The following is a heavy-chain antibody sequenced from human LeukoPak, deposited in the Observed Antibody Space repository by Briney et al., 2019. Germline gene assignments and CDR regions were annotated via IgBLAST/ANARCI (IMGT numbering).Heavy chain of an antibody. CDR3: ARHDYYYYGMDV. CDR2: IYYSGST. J-gene: IGHJ6*02. Sequence: SGTLSLTCTASGGSISSYYWSWIRQPPGKGLEWIGYIYYSGSTNYNPSLKSRVTISVDTSKNQFSLKLSSVTAADTAVYYCARHDYYYYGMDVWGQGTTVTVSS. CDR1: GGSISSYY. V-gene: IGHV4-59*01.